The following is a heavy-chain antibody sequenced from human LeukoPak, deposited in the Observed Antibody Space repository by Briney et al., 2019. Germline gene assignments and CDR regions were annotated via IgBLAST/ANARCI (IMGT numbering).Heavy chain of an antibody. Sequence: GASVKVSCKASGYTFTSYGISWVRQAPGQGLEWMGWISAYNGNTNYAQKLQGRVTMTTDTSTSTAYMELRSLRSDDTAVYYCARDQLYYDILTGYWGQYYFDYWGQGTLVTVSS. D-gene: IGHD3-9*01. CDR2: ISAYNGNT. CDR1: GYTFTSYG. V-gene: IGHV1-18*01. CDR3: ARDQLYYDILTGYWGQYYFDY. J-gene: IGHJ4*02.